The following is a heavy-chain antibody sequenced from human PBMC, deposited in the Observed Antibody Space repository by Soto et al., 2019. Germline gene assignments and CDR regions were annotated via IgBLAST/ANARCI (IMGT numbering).Heavy chain of an antibody. CDR3: AKVSLGALTFTDYYYCSLDV. Sequence: PGGSLRLSCAASGFTFSTYAMNWVRQAPGKGLEWVSAISGGGGSTYYADSVKSRVTISRDNSKNTLYLQMNGMRSEYTSVYYCAKVSLGALTFTDYYYCSLDVSSQVTKVTV. CDR2: ISGGGGST. CDR1: GFTFSTYA. J-gene: IGHJ6*02. V-gene: IGHV3-23*01. D-gene: IGHD3-10*01.